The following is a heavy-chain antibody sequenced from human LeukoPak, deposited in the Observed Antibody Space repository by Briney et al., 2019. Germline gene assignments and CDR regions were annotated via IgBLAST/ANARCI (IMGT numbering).Heavy chain of an antibody. J-gene: IGHJ6*03. D-gene: IGHD3-10*01. V-gene: IGHV4-4*07. CDR2: IYTSGST. CDR3: ARVGGHYYGSGSYSYYYYMDV. CDR1: GGSINSYY. Sequence: SETLSLTCTVSGGSINSYYWSWIRQPAGKGLEWIGRIYTSGSTNYNPSLKSRVTMSVDTSKNQFSLKLTSVTAADTAVYYCARVGGHYYGSGSYSYYYYMDVWGKGTTVTISS.